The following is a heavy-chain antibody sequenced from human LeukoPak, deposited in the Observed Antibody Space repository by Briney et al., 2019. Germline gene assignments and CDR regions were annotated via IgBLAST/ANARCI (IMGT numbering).Heavy chain of an antibody. CDR3: ARGSGRTSPFDY. CDR1: GFTFSSYW. V-gene: IGHV3-74*01. CDR2: INSDGSTT. J-gene: IGHJ4*02. Sequence: AGGSLRLSCVASGFTFSSYWMHWVRQAPGKGLVWVSRINSDGSTTTYADSVRGRFTISRDNAKNTLYLQMNSLRAEDTAVYYCARGSGRTSPFDYWGQGTLVTVSS. D-gene: IGHD1-1*01.